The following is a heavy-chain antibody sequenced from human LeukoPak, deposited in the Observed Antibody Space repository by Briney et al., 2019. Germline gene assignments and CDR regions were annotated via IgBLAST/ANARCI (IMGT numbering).Heavy chain of an antibody. CDR2: ISSSSSYI. CDR3: ASRSGYYYYYYGMDV. CDR1: GFTFSSYS. J-gene: IGHJ6*02. V-gene: IGHV3-21*01. Sequence: GGSLRLSCAASGFTFSSYSMNWVRQAPGKGLEWVSSISSSSSYIYYADSVEGRFTISRDNAKNSLYLQMNSLRAEDTAVYYCASRSGYYYYYYGMDVWGQGTTVTVSS. D-gene: IGHD3-22*01.